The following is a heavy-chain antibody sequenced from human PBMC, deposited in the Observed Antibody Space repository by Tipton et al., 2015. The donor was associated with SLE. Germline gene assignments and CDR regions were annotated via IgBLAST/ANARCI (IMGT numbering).Heavy chain of an antibody. CDR2: INPNSGGT. Sequence: QLVQSGAEVKKPGASVKVSCKASGYTFTGYYMHWVRQAPGQGLEWMGRINPNSGGTNYAQKFQGRVTMTRDTSISTAYMELSRLRSDDTAVYYCARVVAAAGTAFDIWGQGTMVTVSS. CDR1: GYTFTGYY. V-gene: IGHV1-2*06. D-gene: IGHD6-13*01. J-gene: IGHJ3*02. CDR3: ARVVAAAGTAFDI.